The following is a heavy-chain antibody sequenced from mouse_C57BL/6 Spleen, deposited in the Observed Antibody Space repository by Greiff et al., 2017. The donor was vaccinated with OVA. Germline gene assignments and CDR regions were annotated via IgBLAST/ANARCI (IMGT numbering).Heavy chain of an antibody. CDR1: GYTFTSYW. J-gene: IGHJ2*01. D-gene: IGHD1-2*01. CDR3: ARSTHYYGSDY. V-gene: IGHV1-52*01. Sequence: QVQLQQPGAELVRPGSSVKLSCKASGYTFTSYWMHWVTQRPIQCLAWIGTIDPSDSETHSNQKFTDKATLTVDKSSSKAYMQLSSLTSEDSAVYYCARSTHYYGSDYWGQGTTLTVSS. CDR2: IDPSDSET.